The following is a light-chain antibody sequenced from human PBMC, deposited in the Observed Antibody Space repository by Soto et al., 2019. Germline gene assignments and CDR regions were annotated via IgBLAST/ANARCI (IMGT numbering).Light chain of an antibody. CDR3: GSYSSTDTPFV. V-gene: IGLV2-14*01. Sequence: QSVLAQPSSVSGSPGQSITISCTGTSTDVGGYNYVSWYQHHSGKAPKLLIYEVTNRPSGISDRFSGSKSVNTASLTISGLQAEDESDYYRGSYSSTDTPFVFGTGTKVTV. CDR1: STDVGGYNY. J-gene: IGLJ1*01. CDR2: EVT.